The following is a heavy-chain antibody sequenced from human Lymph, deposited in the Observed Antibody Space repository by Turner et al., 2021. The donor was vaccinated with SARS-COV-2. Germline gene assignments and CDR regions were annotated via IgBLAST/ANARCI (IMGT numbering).Heavy chain of an antibody. CDR2: IIPLLAIS. CDR3: ARIEEPGMGGGVHYYYYAMDV. D-gene: IGHD6-13*01. Sequence: QVQLVQSGAEVKKPGSSVKVSCKASVGTFSSAAISWVRQATGQGLEWMGGIIPLLAISNSAQKFQGRVTFTAEKTTSTAYMELSSPESEDTAVYFCARIEEPGMGGGVHYYYYAMDVWGQGTTVTVSS. V-gene: IGHV1-69*10. CDR1: VGTFSSAA. J-gene: IGHJ6*02.